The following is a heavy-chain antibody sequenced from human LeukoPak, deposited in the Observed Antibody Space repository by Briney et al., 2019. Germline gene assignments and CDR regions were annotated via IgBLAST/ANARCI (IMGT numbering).Heavy chain of an antibody. V-gene: IGHV4-39*01. CDR2: IYYSGST. CDR1: GGSISSYY. CDR3: TRRKMMATSHWYFDL. D-gene: IGHD5-24*01. J-gene: IGHJ2*01. Sequence: SETLSLTCTVSGGSISSYYWGWIRQPPGKGLEWIGSIYYSGSTYYNPSLKSRVTISVDTSKIQFSLNLSSVTAADTAVYYCTRRKMMATSHWYFDLWGRGTLVTVSS.